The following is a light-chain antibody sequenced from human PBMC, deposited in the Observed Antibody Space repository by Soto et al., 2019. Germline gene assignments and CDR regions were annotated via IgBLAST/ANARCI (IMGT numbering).Light chain of an antibody. CDR1: QTVNSKY. Sequence: EIVLTQSPGTLSLSPGERATLSCRASQTVNSKYLGWYQQKPGQAPRLLIYVGSSRATGVPDRFSGSGSGTDFTLTIGRLEPEDFAVYYCQQYGSSPWTFGQGTRVEIK. V-gene: IGKV3-20*01. CDR3: QQYGSSPWT. J-gene: IGKJ1*01. CDR2: VGS.